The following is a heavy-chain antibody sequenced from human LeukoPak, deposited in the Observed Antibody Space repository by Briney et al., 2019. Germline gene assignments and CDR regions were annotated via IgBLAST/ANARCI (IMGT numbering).Heavy chain of an antibody. CDR1: GFTFKSYD. D-gene: IGHD3-10*01. V-gene: IGHV3-13*01. CDR2: IGTAGDT. Sequence: GGSLRLSCAASGFTFKSYDMHWVRQVAGRGLEWVSGIGTAGDTYYQGSVKGRFTISRDTAKNTLFLQMNSLRAEDTALYYCATLTLYYGSGSYFDYWGQGTLVSVSS. J-gene: IGHJ4*02. CDR3: ATLTLYYGSGSYFDY.